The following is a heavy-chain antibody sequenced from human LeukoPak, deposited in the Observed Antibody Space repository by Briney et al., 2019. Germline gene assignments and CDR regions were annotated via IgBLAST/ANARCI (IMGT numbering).Heavy chain of an antibody. J-gene: IGHJ6*03. CDR1: GGSFSGYY. V-gene: IGHV4-34*01. CDR3: ASSDYDFWSGYYTGALSYYMDV. D-gene: IGHD3-3*01. CDR2: INHSGST. Sequence: PSETLSLTCAVYGGSFSGYYWSWIRQPPGKGLEWIGEINHSGSTNYNPSLKSRVTISVDTSKNQFSLKLSSVTAADTAVYYCASSDYDFWSGYYTGALSYYMDVWGKGTTVTVSS.